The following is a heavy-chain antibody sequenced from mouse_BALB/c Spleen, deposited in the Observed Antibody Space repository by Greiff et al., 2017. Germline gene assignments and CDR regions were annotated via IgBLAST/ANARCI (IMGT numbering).Heavy chain of an antibody. CDR2: ISSGGSYT. CDR1: GFTFSSYA. V-gene: IGHV5-9-4*01. CDR3: TRAEAMDY. Sequence: DVHLVESGGGLVKPGGSLKLSCAASGFTFSSYAMSWVRQSPEKRLEWVAEISSGGSYTYYPDTVTGRFTISRDNAKNTLYLQMSSLKSEDTAMYYCTRAEAMDYWGQGTSVTVSS. J-gene: IGHJ4*01.